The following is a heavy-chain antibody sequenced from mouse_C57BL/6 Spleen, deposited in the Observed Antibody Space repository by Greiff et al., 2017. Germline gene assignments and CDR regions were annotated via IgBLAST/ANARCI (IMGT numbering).Heavy chain of an antibody. CDR2: IDPENGDT. J-gene: IGHJ2*01. Sequence: EVQLQQSGAELVRPWASVPLSCTASGFNIKDDYMHWVKQRPEPGLALLGWIDPENGDTEYASKFQGTATITADTSSNTAYLQLSSLTSEDTAVYYCTSFYWGQGTTLTVSS. V-gene: IGHV14-4*01. CDR1: GFNIKDDY. CDR3: TSFY.